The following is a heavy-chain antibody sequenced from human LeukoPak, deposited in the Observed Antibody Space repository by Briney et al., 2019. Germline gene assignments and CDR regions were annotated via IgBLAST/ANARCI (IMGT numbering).Heavy chain of an antibody. CDR3: ARSIWFDP. J-gene: IGHJ5*02. CDR1: GGSFSGYY. Sequence: PSETLSLTCAVYGGSFSGYYWSWIRQPPGKGLEWIGEINHSGSTNYNPSLKSRVTISVDTSKDQFSLKLSSVTAADTAVYYCARSIWFDPWGQGTLVTVSS. CDR2: INHSGST. V-gene: IGHV4-34*01.